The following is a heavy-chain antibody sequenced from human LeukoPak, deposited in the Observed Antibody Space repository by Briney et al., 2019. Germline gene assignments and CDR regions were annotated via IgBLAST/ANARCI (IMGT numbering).Heavy chain of an antibody. D-gene: IGHD2-15*01. CDR3: AKTQGYYDA. CDR2: IYGSDDKT. V-gene: IGHV3-23*01. Sequence: PGGSLRLPCVASGFTLSNYAMSWVRQAPGKGLELVSGIYGSDDKTVYGDAVKGRFTISRDNSKNTLYLQMNSLRADDTAVYYCAKTQGYYDAWGQGALVTVSS. CDR1: GFTLSNYA. J-gene: IGHJ5*02.